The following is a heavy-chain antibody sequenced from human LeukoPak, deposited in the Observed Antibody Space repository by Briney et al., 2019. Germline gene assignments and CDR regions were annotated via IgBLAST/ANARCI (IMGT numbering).Heavy chain of an antibody. D-gene: IGHD6-13*01. CDR2: ISSSSSTI. Sequence: GGSLRLSCSVSGFTFSSYSMNWVRQAPGKGLAWVSYISSSSSTIYYADSVKGRFTISRDNAKNTLYLQMNSLRADDTAVYYCARSEYSSTWYGDYYYYYMDVWGKGTTVTVSS. CDR1: GFTFSSYS. J-gene: IGHJ6*03. CDR3: ARSEYSSTWYGDYYYYYMDV. V-gene: IGHV3-48*04.